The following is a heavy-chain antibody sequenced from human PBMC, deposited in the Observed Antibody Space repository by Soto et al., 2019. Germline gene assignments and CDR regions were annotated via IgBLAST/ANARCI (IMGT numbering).Heavy chain of an antibody. CDR2: IYYSGST. CDR1: GGSISSYY. CDR3: ARDHGLWLGELLYPSTYYYYGMDV. Sequence: TLSLTCTVSGGSISSYYWSWIRQPPGKGLEWIGYIYYSGSTNYNPSLKSRVTISVDTSKNQFSLKLSSVTAADTAVYYCARDHGLWLGELLYPSTYYYYGMDVWGQGTTVTVSS. J-gene: IGHJ6*02. D-gene: IGHD3-10*01. V-gene: IGHV4-59*01.